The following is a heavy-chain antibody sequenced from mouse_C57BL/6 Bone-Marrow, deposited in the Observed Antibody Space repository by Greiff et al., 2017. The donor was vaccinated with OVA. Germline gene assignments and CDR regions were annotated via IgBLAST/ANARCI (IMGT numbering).Heavy chain of an antibody. V-gene: IGHV1-55*01. CDR2: IYPGSGST. CDR1: GYTFPSYW. CDR3: ADGGNWKYFDV. D-gene: IGHD2-1*01. J-gene: IGHJ1*03. Sequence: QVPLQQPGAELVKPGASVKMSCKASGYTFPSYWITWVKQRPGQGLEWIGDIYPGSGSTNYNENFKSKATLTVDTSSSTAYMQPSSLTSEDSAVYYCADGGNWKYFDVRGTWTKDTGAS.